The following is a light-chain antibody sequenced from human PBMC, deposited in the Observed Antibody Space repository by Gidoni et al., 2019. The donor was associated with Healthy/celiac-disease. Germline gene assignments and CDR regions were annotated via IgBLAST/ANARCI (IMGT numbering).Light chain of an antibody. CDR1: QSISSY. CDR2: AAS. J-gene: IGKJ1*01. CDR3: QQSYSTPWT. Sequence: DIQMTQSPSSLSASVGDRVTITCRASQSISSYLNWYQQKPGKAPKLLIYAASSLPSGVPARFSGSGSGTVFTLTISSLQPEDFATYYCQQSYSTPWTFGQGTKVEIK. V-gene: IGKV1-39*01.